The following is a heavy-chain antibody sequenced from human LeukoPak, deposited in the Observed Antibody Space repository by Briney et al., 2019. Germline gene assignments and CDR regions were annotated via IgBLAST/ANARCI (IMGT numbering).Heavy chain of an antibody. J-gene: IGHJ4*02. D-gene: IGHD6-19*01. CDR3: ARDPSIAVAGEFDY. CDR2: VNPDGSNM. V-gene: IGHV3-7*03. CDR1: GFSFSSYW. Sequence: GGSLRLSCAASGFSFSSYWMSWVRQAPGKGLEWVANVNPDGSNMLYVDSVKGRFTISRDNAKNSLYLQMNSLRAEDTAVYYCARDPSIAVAGEFDYWGQGTLVTVSS.